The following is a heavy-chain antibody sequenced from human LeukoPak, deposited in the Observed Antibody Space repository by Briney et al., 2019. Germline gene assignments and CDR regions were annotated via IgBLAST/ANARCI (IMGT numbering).Heavy chain of an antibody. CDR3: ARTPSATFDY. V-gene: IGHV4-38-2*01. Sequence: SETLSLTCAVSGYSISSGYYWGWIRQPPGKGLEWIGNIYHTGNTYYNPSLRSRVTTSVDTSKDHFSLRLTSVTAADTAVYYCARTPSATFDYWGQGTLVTVSS. J-gene: IGHJ4*02. CDR2: IYHTGNT. CDR1: GYSISSGYY.